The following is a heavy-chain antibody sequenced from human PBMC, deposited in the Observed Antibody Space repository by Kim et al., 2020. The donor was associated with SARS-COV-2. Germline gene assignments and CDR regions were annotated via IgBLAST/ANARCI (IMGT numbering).Heavy chain of an antibody. J-gene: IGHJ5*02. Sequence: SETLSLTCTVSGVSISSGAYYWSWIRQHPGKGLEWIGYIYDSGSTYYNPSLKSRVTISVDTSKTQFSLKLSSVTAADTAVYYCARVRTHRNIVVVPVTNWVGPWGQGSPVTVS. CDR3: ARVRTHRNIVVVPVTNWVGP. CDR1: GVSISSGAYY. D-gene: IGHD2-2*01. V-gene: IGHV4-31*03. CDR2: IYDSGST.